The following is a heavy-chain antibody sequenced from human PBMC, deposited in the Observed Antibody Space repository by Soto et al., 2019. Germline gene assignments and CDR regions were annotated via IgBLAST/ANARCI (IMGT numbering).Heavy chain of an antibody. D-gene: IGHD3-22*01. V-gene: IGHV3-73*01. CDR1: GFTFSGSS. Sequence: PXGSLRLSCAASGFTFSGSSMHGVRQAAGKGLEWVGRIRSKANSYATAYAASVKGRFTISRDDSKNTAYLQMNSLKTEDTAVYYCTRTYYDSSGYTYDYWGQGTLVTVSS. CDR3: TRTYYDSSGYTYDY. J-gene: IGHJ4*02. CDR2: IRSKANSYAT.